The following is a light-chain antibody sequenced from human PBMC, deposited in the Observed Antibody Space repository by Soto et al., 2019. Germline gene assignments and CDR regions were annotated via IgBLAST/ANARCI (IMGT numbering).Light chain of an antibody. CDR2: GAS. J-gene: IGKJ4*01. V-gene: IGKV1-9*01. CDR3: QQLNSYPLT. CDR1: QGISSF. Sequence: IHLTQSPSSLSASVGDRVTITCRASQGISSFLAWYQQKPGKAPNLLIYGASTLQSGVPSRFSGSGSGTDFTLTITSLQPEDFATHYCQQLNSYPLTFGGGTKVEIK.